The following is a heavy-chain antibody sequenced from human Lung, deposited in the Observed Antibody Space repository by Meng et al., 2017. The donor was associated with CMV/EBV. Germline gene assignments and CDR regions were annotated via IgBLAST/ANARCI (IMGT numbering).Heavy chain of an antibody. CDR1: GGSISSGGYY. CDR2: IYYSGST. CDR3: ARVGCSSTSCPDY. D-gene: IGHD2-2*01. Sequence: LRLSCTLSGGSISSGGYYWSWIRQHPGKGLEWIGYIYYSGSTYYNPSLKSRVTISVDTSKNQFALKLSTVTAADTAVYYCARVGCSSTSCPDYWGQGXLVTVSS. J-gene: IGHJ4*02. V-gene: IGHV4-31*03.